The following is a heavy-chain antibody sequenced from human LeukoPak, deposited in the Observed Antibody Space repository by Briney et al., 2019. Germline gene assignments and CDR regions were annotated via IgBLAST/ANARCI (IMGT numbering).Heavy chain of an antibody. CDR3: ARDGPCGGDCYWGYWYFDL. D-gene: IGHD2-21*02. CDR1: GFTFSSYS. V-gene: IGHV3-21*01. J-gene: IGHJ2*01. CDR2: ISSSSSYI. Sequence: GGSLRLSCAASGFTFSSYSMNWVRQAPGKGLEWVSSISSSSSYIYYADSVKGRFTISRDNAKNSLYLQMNSLRAEDTAVYYCARDGPCGGDCYWGYWYFDLRGRGTLVTVSS.